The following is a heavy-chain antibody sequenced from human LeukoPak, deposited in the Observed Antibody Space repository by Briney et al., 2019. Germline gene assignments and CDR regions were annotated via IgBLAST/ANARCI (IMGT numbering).Heavy chain of an antibody. D-gene: IGHD5-18*01. V-gene: IGHV4-34*01. CDR1: GGSFSGYY. CDR3: ASRGYSYSVRSLPFDY. Sequence: SETLSLTCAVYGGSFSGYYWSWIRQPPGKGLEWIGEINHSGSTNYNPSLKSRVAISVDTSKNQFSLKLSSVTAADTAVYYCASRGYSYSVRSLPFDYWGQGTLVTVSS. CDR2: INHSGST. J-gene: IGHJ4*02.